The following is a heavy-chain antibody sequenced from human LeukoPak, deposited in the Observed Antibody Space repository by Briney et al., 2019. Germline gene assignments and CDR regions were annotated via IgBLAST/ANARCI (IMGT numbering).Heavy chain of an antibody. J-gene: IGHJ4*02. CDR3: ARGRTTYDVYFDS. CDR2: IWYDGSNK. CDR1: GFTFSNYW. V-gene: IGHV3-33*08. D-gene: IGHD4-17*01. Sequence: GGSLRLSCVGSGFTFSNYWINWVRQAPGKGLEWVAVIWYDGSNKYYADSVKGRFTISRDNSKNTLYLQMNSLRAEDTAVYYCARGRTTYDVYFDSWGQGTLVTVSS.